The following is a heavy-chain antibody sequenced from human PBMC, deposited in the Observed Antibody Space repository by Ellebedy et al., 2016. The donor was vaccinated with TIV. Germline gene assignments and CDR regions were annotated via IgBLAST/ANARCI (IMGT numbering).Heavy chain of an antibody. CDR1: GFTFNSYW. D-gene: IGHD4-17*01. CDR3: ATDGSYGDYLSPAHAFVF. CDR2: INQDGSDR. Sequence: GESLKISCAVSGFTFNSYWMTWVRQAPGKGLEWVANINQDGSDRYYVDSLKGRFTISRDNAKNSLFLQMNSLRAEDTAVYYCATDGSYGDYLSPAHAFVFWGRGTTVAVSS. V-gene: IGHV3-7*01. J-gene: IGHJ3*01.